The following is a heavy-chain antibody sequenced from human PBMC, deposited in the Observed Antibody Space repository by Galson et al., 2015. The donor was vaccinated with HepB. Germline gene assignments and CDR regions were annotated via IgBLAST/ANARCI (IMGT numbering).Heavy chain of an antibody. CDR2: IKQHGNKE. V-gene: IGHV3-7*03. J-gene: IGHJ3*01. CDR1: GFTFSTYW. Sequence: SLRLSCAASGFTFSTYWMTWVRQAPGEGLEWVANIKQHGNKEYYVDSVKGRFTISRDNVKNSLYLHMNSLRAEDTAVYYCARVTPSDEYGGYEGAVDVWGQGTMVTVSS. CDR3: ARVTPSDEYGGYEGAVDV. D-gene: IGHD4-17*01.